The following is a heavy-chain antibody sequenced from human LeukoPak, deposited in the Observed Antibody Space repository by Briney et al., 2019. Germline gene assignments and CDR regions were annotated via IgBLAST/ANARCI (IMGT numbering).Heavy chain of an antibody. Sequence: GGYLRLSCAASGLTFSSYWKSWVRKAPGKGLEWVANIKQDGSEKYYVDSAKGRFTISRDNAKNSVYLEMNSLRVEDTAVYYCARDKIVGATNFDYWGQGTLVTVSP. CDR2: IKQDGSEK. V-gene: IGHV3-7*01. J-gene: IGHJ4*02. CDR1: GLTFSSYW. CDR3: ARDKIVGATNFDY. D-gene: IGHD1-26*01.